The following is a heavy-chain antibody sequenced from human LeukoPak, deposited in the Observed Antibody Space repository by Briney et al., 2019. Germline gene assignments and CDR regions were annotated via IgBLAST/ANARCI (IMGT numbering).Heavy chain of an antibody. CDR1: GFTFSDYY. D-gene: IGHD3-22*01. J-gene: IGHJ4*02. V-gene: IGHV3-11*04. CDR3: ARDRNYYDSSGYHRVDY. Sequence: GGSLRPSCAASGFTFSDYYMSWIRQAPGKGLEWVSYISSSGSTIYYADSVKGRFTISRDNAKNSLYLQMNSLRAEDTAVYYCARDRNYYDSSGYHRVDYWGQGTLVTVSS. CDR2: ISSSGSTI.